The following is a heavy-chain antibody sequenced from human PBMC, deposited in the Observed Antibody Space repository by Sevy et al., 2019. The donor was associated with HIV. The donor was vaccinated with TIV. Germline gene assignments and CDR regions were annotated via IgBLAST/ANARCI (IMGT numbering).Heavy chain of an antibody. D-gene: IGHD3-22*01. Sequence: GGSLRLSCAASGFTFSNAWMSWVRQAPGKGLEWVGRIKSKTDGGTTDYAAPVKGRFTISRDDSKNTLYLQMNSLKTEDTAVYYCTTDPISSGYYLSAFDIWGQRTMVTVSS. V-gene: IGHV3-15*01. CDR3: TTDPISSGYYLSAFDI. J-gene: IGHJ3*02. CDR2: IKSKTDGGTT. CDR1: GFTFSNAW.